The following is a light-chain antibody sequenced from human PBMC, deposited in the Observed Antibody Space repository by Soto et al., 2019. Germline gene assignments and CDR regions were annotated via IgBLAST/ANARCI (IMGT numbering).Light chain of an antibody. CDR1: QDISNY. CDR2: DAS. Sequence: DIQMTQSPSSLSASVGDRVTITCQASQDISNYLNWYQQKPGKAPKLLIYDASNLETGVPSRFSGSGSGTDFTFTISSLQPEDIATYYCQTYDNLLALTFGGGTKVEIK. V-gene: IGKV1-33*01. CDR3: QTYDNLLALT. J-gene: IGKJ4*01.